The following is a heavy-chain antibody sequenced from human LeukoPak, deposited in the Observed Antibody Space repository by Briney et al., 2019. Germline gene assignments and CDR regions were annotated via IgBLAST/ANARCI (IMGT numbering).Heavy chain of an antibody. CDR1: GFTFSSYA. D-gene: IGHD3-10*01. J-gene: IGHJ4*02. V-gene: IGHV3-23*01. Sequence: SGGSLRLSCAASGFTFSSYAMSWVRQAPGKGLEWVSAISGSGGSTYYADSVKGRFTISRDNSKNTLYLQMNSLRAEDTAVYYCAKVWGSGSYYSSIFDYWGQGTLVTVSS. CDR2: ISGSGGST. CDR3: AKVWGSGSYYSSIFDY.